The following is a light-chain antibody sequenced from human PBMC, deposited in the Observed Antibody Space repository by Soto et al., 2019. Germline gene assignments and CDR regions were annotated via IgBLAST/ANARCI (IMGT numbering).Light chain of an antibody. V-gene: IGLV1-40*01. J-gene: IGLJ1*01. Sequence: QSVLTQPPSVSGAPGQRVTISCTGSSSNIGAGYDVHWYQQLPGTAPKLLIYGNSNRPSGVPDRVSGSKSGTSASLAITGLKAEDEADYYCQSYDSSLSGSYVFGTGTKLTVL. CDR1: SSNIGAGYD. CDR3: QSYDSSLSGSYV. CDR2: GNS.